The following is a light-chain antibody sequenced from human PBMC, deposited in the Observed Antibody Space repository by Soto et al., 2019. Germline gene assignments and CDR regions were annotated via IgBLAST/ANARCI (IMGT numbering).Light chain of an antibody. Sequence: AIQMTQSPSSLSASIGDRVTITCRASQDIRNELGWYQQKPGKAPKVLISAASSLEDGVPSRFSGSGSGTDFTLTISSLRPEDFATYFCLQDYNDPRTFGQGTKVEIK. J-gene: IGKJ1*01. CDR2: AAS. V-gene: IGKV1-6*01. CDR3: LQDYNDPRT. CDR1: QDIRNE.